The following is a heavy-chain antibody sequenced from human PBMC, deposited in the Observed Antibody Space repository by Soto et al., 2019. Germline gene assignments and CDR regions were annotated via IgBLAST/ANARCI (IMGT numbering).Heavy chain of an antibody. D-gene: IGHD4-17*01. V-gene: IGHV4-31*03. J-gene: IGHJ3*02. CDR2: IYYSGST. CDR3: ARRTTVVTSMRPPDAFDI. Sequence: SETLSLTCTVSGGSISSGGYYWSWIRQHPGKGLEWIGYIYYSGSTYYNPSLKSRATISVDTSKNQFSLKLSSVTAADTAVYYCARRTTVVTSMRPPDAFDIWGQGTTVTVSS. CDR1: GGSISSGGYY.